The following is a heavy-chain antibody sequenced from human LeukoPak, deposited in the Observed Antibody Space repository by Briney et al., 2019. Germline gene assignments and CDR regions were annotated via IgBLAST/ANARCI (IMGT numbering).Heavy chain of an antibody. Sequence: GGSLRLSCAASGITFGNYAMTWVRQAPGKGLEWVSSISGSGSSTYYADSVKGRFIISRDNSKNTMYLQMNSLRAEDTAVYYCANRFTYGGYWGQGTLVTVSS. CDR3: ANRFTYGGY. V-gene: IGHV3-23*01. J-gene: IGHJ4*02. CDR1: GITFGNYA. D-gene: IGHD5-18*01. CDR2: ISGSGSST.